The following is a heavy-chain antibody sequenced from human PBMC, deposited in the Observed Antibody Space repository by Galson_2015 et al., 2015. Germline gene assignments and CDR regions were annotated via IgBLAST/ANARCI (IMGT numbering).Heavy chain of an antibody. Sequence: SVKVSCKASGYTFSRYAMNWVRQAPGQGLEWMGWINTNNADATYAQAFTGQWVFSVDTSVSTAYLQMTSLQPEDTAVYYCARTYCNDADSEGLGNCYVDYWGQGTLVTVSS. D-gene: IGHD2/OR15-2a*01. CDR3: ARTYCNDADSEGLGNCYVDY. CDR2: INTNNADA. V-gene: IGHV7-4-1*02. J-gene: IGHJ4*02. CDR1: GYTFSRYA.